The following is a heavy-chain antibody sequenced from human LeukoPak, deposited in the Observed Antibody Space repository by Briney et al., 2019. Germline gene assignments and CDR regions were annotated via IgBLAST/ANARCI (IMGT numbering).Heavy chain of an antibody. D-gene: IGHD2-8*01. CDR3: ARYLGYCTNGVCYKGRRFDP. V-gene: IGHV4-34*01. Sequence: SETLSLTCAVYGGSFSGYYWSWIRQPPGEGLEWIGEINHSGGTNYNPSLKSRVTISVDTSKNQFSLKLSSVTAADTAVYYCARYLGYCTNGVCYKGRRFDPWGQGTLVTVSS. CDR1: GGSFSGYY. J-gene: IGHJ5*02. CDR2: INHSGGT.